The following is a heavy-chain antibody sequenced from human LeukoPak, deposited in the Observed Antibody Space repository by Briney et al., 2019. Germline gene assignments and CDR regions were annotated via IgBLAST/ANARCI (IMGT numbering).Heavy chain of an antibody. J-gene: IGHJ5*02. CDR3: ARDVRRDGYNLDWFDP. CDR2: INYSGST. D-gene: IGHD5-24*01. V-gene: IGHV4-59*01. CDR1: GDSISSNY. Sequence: PSETLSLSCTVSGDSISSNYGSWIRQTPGKGLEWIGYINYSGSTYYNPSLRSRVTMSVDTSKKQFSLRLSSVTAADTAVYYCARDVRRDGYNLDWFDPWGQGTLVSVSS.